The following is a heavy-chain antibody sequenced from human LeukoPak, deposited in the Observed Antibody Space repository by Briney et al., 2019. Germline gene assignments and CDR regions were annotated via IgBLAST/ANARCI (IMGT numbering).Heavy chain of an antibody. V-gene: IGHV1-8*03. CDR1: GYTFTSYD. CDR2: RNPNSGNT. J-gene: IGHJ6*03. D-gene: IGHD3-10*01. Sequence: ASVKVSCKASGYTFTSYDINWVRQATGQGLEWMGLRNPNSGNTGYAQKFQGRVTITRNTSISTAYMELRSLRAEDTAVYYCARGPPITMVRGVIITSYYYYYMDVWGKGTTVTVSS. CDR3: ARGPPITMVRGVIITSYYYYYMDV.